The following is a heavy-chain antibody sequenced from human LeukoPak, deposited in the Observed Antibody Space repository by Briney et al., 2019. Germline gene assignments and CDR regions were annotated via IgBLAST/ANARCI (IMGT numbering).Heavy chain of an antibody. CDR1: VGTFSSYA. Sequence: SVNVSCKASVGTFSSYAISWVRQAPRPGLEWRGRIIPILGIANYAQKFQGRVTITADKSPSTAYMELSRLRSEDTAVYYCARERLVRGGYDHYYYYGMDVWGQGTTVTVSS. CDR2: IIPILGIA. CDR3: ARERLVRGGYDHYYYYGMDV. J-gene: IGHJ6*02. V-gene: IGHV1-69*04. D-gene: IGHD3-10*01.